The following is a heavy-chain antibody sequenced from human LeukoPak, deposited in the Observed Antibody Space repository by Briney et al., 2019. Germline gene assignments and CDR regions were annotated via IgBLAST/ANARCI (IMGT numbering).Heavy chain of an antibody. D-gene: IGHD2-15*01. CDR3: ARLVCGGGSCPAEFDY. CDR1: GGSISSNNDY. V-gene: IGHV4-39*01. J-gene: IGHJ4*02. Sequence: SETLSLTCTVSGGSISSNNDYWGWIRQPPGTGLEWIGNIYYGRSPYYNPSFKSRLTISVDTSKNQFSLKLSSVTATDTALYYCARLVCGGGSCPAEFDYWGQGTLVTVSS. CDR2: IYYGRSP.